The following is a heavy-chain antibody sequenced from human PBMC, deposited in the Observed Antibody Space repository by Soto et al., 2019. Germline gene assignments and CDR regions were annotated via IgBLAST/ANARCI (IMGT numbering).Heavy chain of an antibody. CDR2: ISYDGSDK. D-gene: IGHD3-16*02. Sequence: QEQLVESGGGVVQPGRSLRLSCAASGFTFSSYAMHWVRQAPGKGLEWVAVISYDGSDKYYADSVKGRFTISRDNSKNTLNLQMNSLRADDTAVYYCAKALGELSPESYDYWGQGTPITVSS. CDR3: AKALGELSPESYDY. J-gene: IGHJ4*02. CDR1: GFTFSSYA. V-gene: IGHV3-30*18.